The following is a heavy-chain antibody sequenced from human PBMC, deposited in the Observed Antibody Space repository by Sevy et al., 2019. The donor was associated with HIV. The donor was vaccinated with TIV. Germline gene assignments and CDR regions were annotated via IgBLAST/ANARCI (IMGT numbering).Heavy chain of an antibody. Sequence: GGSLRLSCAASGFTFTTYNMHWVRQTPGKGLEWVAVISYDGSNKFYADSVKGRFTISRDNSKNTLDLQMNSLSSEDXXXXXXXXXXXXVVIFFDYWGQGTLVTVSS. V-gene: IGHV3-30*04. D-gene: IGHD3-22*01. CDR3: XXXXXXVVIFFDY. CDR2: ISYDGSNK. J-gene: IGHJ4*02. CDR1: GFTFTTYN.